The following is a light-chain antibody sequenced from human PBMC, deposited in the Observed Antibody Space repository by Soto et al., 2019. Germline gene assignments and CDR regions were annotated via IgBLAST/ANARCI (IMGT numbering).Light chain of an antibody. V-gene: IGLV2-8*01. Sequence: QSVLTQPPSASGSPGQSVTISCTGTSSDVGGYKYVSWYQQHPGKAPKLMIYEVSKRPSGVPDRFSGSKSGNTASLTVSGLQAEDGADYYCSSYAGSNIVVFGGGTKLTVL. CDR2: EVS. CDR3: SSYAGSNIVV. J-gene: IGLJ2*01. CDR1: SSDVGGYKY.